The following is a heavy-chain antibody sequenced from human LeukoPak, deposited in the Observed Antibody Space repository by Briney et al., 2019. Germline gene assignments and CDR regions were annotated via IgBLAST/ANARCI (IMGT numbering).Heavy chain of an antibody. V-gene: IGHV3-23*01. CDR2: ISGSGGNT. CDR1: GFTFSSNG. Sequence: PGGTLRLSCAASGFTFSSNGMSWVRQAPGKGLEWVSSISGSGGNTYYAASVKGRFTISRDNAKNSLYLQMNSLRAEDTAVYYCAREPTFSSSWHTACDYWGQGTSVTVSS. CDR3: AREPTFSSSWHTACDY. J-gene: IGHJ4*02. D-gene: IGHD6-13*01.